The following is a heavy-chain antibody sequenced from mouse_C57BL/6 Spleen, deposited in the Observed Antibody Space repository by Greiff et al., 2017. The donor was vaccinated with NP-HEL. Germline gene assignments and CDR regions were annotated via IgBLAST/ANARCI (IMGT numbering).Heavy chain of an antibody. V-gene: IGHV1-26*01. CDR3: ARRDYYGSSYGYFDV. J-gene: IGHJ1*03. CDR2: INPNNGGT. D-gene: IGHD1-1*01. CDR1: GYTFTDYY. Sequence: EVQLQQSGPELVKPGASVKISCKASGYTFTDYYMNWVKQSHGKSLEWIGDINPNNGGTSYKQKFKGKATLTEDKSSSTAYMELRSLTSADSAVYYCARRDYYGSSYGYFDVWGTGTTVTVSS.